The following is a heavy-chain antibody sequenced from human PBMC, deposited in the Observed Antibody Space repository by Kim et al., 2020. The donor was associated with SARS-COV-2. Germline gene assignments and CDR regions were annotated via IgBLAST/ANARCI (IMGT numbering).Heavy chain of an antibody. J-gene: IGHJ4*02. Sequence: KFQGRVTITADESTSTAYMGLSSLRSEDTAVYYCARVPSPYIVGATYFDYWGQGTLVTVSS. CDR3: ARVPSPYIVGATYFDY. V-gene: IGHV1-69*01. D-gene: IGHD1-26*01.